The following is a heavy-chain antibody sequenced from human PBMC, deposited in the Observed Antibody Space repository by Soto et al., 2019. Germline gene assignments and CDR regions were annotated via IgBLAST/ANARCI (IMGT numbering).Heavy chain of an antibody. Sequence: PGGSLRLSCVASGFSFSSYAMNWVRQAPGKGLEWVSTISGSFGSTYYADSVQGRFTVSRDNSKNSLYLQMDRLRPEDTAVYYCAKDRWYSSSSRGYYYYGMDVWGQGTTVTVSS. CDR2: ISGSFGST. V-gene: IGHV3-23*01. CDR3: AKDRWYSSSSRGYYYYGMDV. J-gene: IGHJ6*02. D-gene: IGHD6-6*01. CDR1: GFSFSSYA.